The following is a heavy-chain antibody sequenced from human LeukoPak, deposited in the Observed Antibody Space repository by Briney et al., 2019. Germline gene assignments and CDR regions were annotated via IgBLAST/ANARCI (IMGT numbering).Heavy chain of an antibody. J-gene: IGHJ2*01. Sequence: SETLSLTCIVSGGSISSSRFYWGWIRQPPGKGLEWIGTIYYSGSTYYNPSLKSRVTISADTSKNQFSLNLSSVTAADTGVYYCARHVSSDLRIVVVTSDWYFDRWGRGTLVTVSP. CDR3: ARHVSSDLRIVVVTSDWYFDR. CDR1: GGSISSSRFY. V-gene: IGHV4-39*01. D-gene: IGHD2-21*02. CDR2: IYYSGST.